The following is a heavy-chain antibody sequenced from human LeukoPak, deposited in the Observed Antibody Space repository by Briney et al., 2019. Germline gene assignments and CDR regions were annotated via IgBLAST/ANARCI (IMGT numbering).Heavy chain of an antibody. J-gene: IGHJ4*02. V-gene: IGHV3-21*06. CDR3: GRITGAYNLVDY. D-gene: IGHD1-14*01. Sequence: GSLRLSCAASGFTFSSHSMNWVRQAPGKGLVWVSSISSSSSYIYYADSVKGRFTISRDNAKNFLYLQMNSLRVEDTAVYYCGRITGAYNLVDYWGQGTLVTVSS. CDR1: GFTFSSHS. CDR2: ISSSSSYI.